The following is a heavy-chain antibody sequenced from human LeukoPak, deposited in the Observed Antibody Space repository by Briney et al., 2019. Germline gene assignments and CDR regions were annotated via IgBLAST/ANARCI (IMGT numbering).Heavy chain of an antibody. V-gene: IGHV3-21*01. CDR3: ARDVDRLAGEDY. Sequence: GGSLRLSCAASGFIFSKYNMNWVRQTPGKGLEWVSSSSSSGNIQYADSVKGRFTISRDNAKNSLYLQMDGLRAEDTAVYYCARDVDRLAGEDYWGQGTLVTVSS. J-gene: IGHJ4*02. CDR2: SSSSGNI. D-gene: IGHD3-16*01. CDR1: GFIFSKYN.